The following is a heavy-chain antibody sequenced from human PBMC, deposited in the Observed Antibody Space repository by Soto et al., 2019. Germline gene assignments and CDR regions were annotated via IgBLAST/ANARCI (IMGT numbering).Heavy chain of an antibody. CDR3: AKGKALSGCSLLVAFDI. CDR2: ISGSGGST. D-gene: IGHD2-15*01. Sequence: EVQLLESGGGLVQPGESLRLSCAASGLTFSSYAMSWVRQAPGKGLEWVSAISGSGGSTYYADSVKGRFTISRDNSKNTLYLQMNSLRSEDTAVYYCAKGKALSGCSLLVAFDIWGQGTMVTVSS. V-gene: IGHV3-23*01. J-gene: IGHJ3*02. CDR1: GLTFSSYA.